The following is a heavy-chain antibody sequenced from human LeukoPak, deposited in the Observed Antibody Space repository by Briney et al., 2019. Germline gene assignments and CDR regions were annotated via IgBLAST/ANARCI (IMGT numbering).Heavy chain of an antibody. CDR1: GFTLSSSE. V-gene: IGHV3-48*03. D-gene: IGHD6-19*01. J-gene: IGHJ4*02. Sequence: GRSLRLSCAVSGFTLSSSEMNWVRQAPGKGLEWVSYISSSGSAIYYADSVKGRFTISRDNAKNSLFLEMSSLRAEDTGVYYCAEGWFDYWGQGTQVTVSS. CDR3: AEGWFDY. CDR2: ISSSGSAI.